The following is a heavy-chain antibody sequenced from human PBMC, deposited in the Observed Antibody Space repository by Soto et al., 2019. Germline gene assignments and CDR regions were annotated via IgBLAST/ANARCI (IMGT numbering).Heavy chain of an antibody. CDR3: ARDKGDGSGSYYGY. V-gene: IGHV1-18*01. J-gene: IGHJ4*02. CDR2: ISAYNGNK. D-gene: IGHD3-10*01. Sequence: QVQLVQSGAEVKKPGASVKVSCKASGYTFTSYGISWVRQAPGQGLEWMGWISAYNGNKNYAKKRQGRVPRTTDTYPSTAYMELRSLRSDDTAVYYCARDKGDGSGSYYGYWGQGTLVTVSS. CDR1: GYTFTSYG.